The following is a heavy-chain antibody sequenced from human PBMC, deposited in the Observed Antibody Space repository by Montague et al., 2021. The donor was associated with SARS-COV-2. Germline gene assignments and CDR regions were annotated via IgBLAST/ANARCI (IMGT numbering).Heavy chain of an antibody. CDR3: ARGSGWMGNAFDI. CDR2: IYYSGST. CDR1: GGSISSYY. D-gene: IGHD6-19*01. V-gene: IGHV4-59*01. J-gene: IGHJ3*02. Sequence: SETLSLTCTVSGGSISSYYWGWIRQPPGKGLEWIGYIYYSGSTNYNPSLKSRVTISVDTSKNQLSLKLSSVTAADTAVYYCARGSGWMGNAFDIWGQGTMVTVSS.